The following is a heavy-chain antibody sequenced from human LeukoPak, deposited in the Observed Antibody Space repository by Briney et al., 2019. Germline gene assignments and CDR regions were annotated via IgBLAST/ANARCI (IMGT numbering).Heavy chain of an antibody. CDR3: ASRVKWWTWYYMDV. J-gene: IGHJ6*03. Sequence: PSETLSLTCTVSGGSISSYYWSWIRQPPGKGLEWIGYIYYSGSTNYNPSLKSRVTISVDTSKNQFSLKLSSVTAADTAVYYCASRVKWWTWYYMDVWGKGTTVTVSS. CDR2: IYYSGST. V-gene: IGHV4-59*12. D-gene: IGHD2-15*01. CDR1: GGSISSYY.